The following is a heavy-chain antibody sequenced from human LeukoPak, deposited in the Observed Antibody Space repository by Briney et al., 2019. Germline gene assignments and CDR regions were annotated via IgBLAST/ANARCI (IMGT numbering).Heavy chain of an antibody. Sequence: PSETLSLTCTVSGGSVSSYYWSWIRQPPGKGLEWIGRIYTSGSITYNPSLKSRVTMSVDTSKNQFSLKLSSVTAADTAVYYCARDGDKSEPYFDYWGQGTLVTVSS. CDR3: ARDGDKSEPYFDY. CDR2: IYTSGSI. CDR1: GGSVSSYY. D-gene: IGHD1-26*01. V-gene: IGHV4-4*07. J-gene: IGHJ4*02.